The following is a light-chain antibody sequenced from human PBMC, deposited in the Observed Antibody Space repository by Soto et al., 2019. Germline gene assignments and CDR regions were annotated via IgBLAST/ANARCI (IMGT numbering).Light chain of an antibody. CDR3: SSYTSSSTLPNV. J-gene: IGLJ1*01. Sequence: QSVLTQPASVSGSPGQSITISCTGTSSDVGGYNYVSWYQQHPGKAPKLMIYEVSNRPSGVSNRFSGSKSGNTASLTISGLQAEDEADYYCSSYTSSSTLPNVFGTGTKVTVL. V-gene: IGLV2-14*01. CDR2: EVS. CDR1: SSDVGGYNY.